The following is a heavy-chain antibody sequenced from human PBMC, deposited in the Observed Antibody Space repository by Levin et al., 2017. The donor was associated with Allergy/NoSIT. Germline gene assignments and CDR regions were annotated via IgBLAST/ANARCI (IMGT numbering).Heavy chain of an antibody. CDR1: GFIFSTYW. J-gene: IGHJ4*02. D-gene: IGHD2/OR15-2a*01. CDR2: ISGDGTST. CDR3: ARGIVPSAPFDY. V-gene: IGHV3-74*01. Sequence: GGSLRLSCAASGFIFSTYWIHWVRQAPGKGLVWVSRISGDGTSTTYAESVKGRVTVSRDNAKNMVYLQMDSLRVDDTAVYFCARGIVPSAPFDYWGQGTLVTVSS.